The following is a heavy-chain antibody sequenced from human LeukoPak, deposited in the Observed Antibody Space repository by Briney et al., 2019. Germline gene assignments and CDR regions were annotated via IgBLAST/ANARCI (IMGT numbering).Heavy chain of an antibody. J-gene: IGHJ6*03. V-gene: IGHV3-53*01. CDR2: IYSGGST. CDR1: GFTVSSNY. D-gene: IGHD3-10*01. Sequence: GGSLRLSCAASGFTVSSNYMSWVRQAPGKGLEWVSVIYSGGSTYYADSVKGRFTISRDNSKNTLYLQMNSLRAEDTAVYYCARVGGSGSYYFYYYMDVWGKGTTVTVSS. CDR3: ARVGGSGSYYFYYYMDV.